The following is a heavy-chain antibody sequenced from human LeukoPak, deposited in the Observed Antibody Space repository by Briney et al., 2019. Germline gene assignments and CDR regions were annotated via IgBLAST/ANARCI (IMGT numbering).Heavy chain of an antibody. CDR1: GGSISDYY. Sequence: SETLSLTCTVSGGSISDYYWSWIRQPAGKGLEWIGRIYTSGSTNYNPSLKTQVTMSVDTSKNQFSLRLSSVTAADTAVYYCARKGISALAGAFDIWGQGTMVTVSS. CDR2: IYTSGST. V-gene: IGHV4-4*07. J-gene: IGHJ3*02. D-gene: IGHD2-21*01. CDR3: ARKGISALAGAFDI.